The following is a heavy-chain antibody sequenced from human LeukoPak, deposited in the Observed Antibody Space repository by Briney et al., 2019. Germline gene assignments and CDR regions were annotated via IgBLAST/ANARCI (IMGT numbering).Heavy chain of an antibody. V-gene: IGHV1-69*04. Sequence: ASVKVSCKASGATFTSYSVCWVRQAPGQGLEWMGRVIPFLNVTNYAQRFQGRVSITADRSTNTAYMELHSLTSEDTAVYYCARGWYSGNFDPWGQGTMVTVSS. J-gene: IGHJ3*01. D-gene: IGHD1-26*01. CDR3: ARGWYSGNFDP. CDR1: GATFTSYS. CDR2: VIPFLNVT.